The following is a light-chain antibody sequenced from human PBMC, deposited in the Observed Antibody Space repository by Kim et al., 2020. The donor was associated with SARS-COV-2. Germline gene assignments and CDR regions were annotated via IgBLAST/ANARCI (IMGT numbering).Light chain of an antibody. CDR1: QDIGNS. CDR2: AAF. Sequence: ASVGDSVPLTCRASQDIGNSLAWFQQKPGKAPKSLISAAFTLQSGVPSRFSGSRSGTDFTLTISSLQPEDFATYYCQQYRNYPYTFGGGTKVDIK. J-gene: IGKJ4*01. CDR3: QQYRNYPYT. V-gene: IGKV1-16*01.